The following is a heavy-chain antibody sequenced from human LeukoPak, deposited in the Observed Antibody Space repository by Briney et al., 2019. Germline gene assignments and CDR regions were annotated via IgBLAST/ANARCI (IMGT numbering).Heavy chain of an antibody. CDR1: GASVSSGSYS. CDR3: ARRNPITPNYFDY. Sequence: SETLSLTCTVSGASVSSGSYSWNWIRQPPGKGLEWIGYMFYRGSTNYNPSLKSRVTISVDTSKNQFSLKLSSVTAADTAVYYCARRNPITPNYFDYWGQGTLVTVSS. J-gene: IGHJ4*02. V-gene: IGHV4-61*01. CDR2: MFYRGST. D-gene: IGHD1-14*01.